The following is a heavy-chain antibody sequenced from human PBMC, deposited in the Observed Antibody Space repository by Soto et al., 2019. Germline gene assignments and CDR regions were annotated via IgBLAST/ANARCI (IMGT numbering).Heavy chain of an antibody. Sequence: PGGSLRLSCAASGFTFSSYAMHWVRQAPGKGLEWVAVISYDGSNKYYADSVKGRFTISRDNSKNTLYLQMNSLRAEDTAVYYCARDGRSSKDWFDPWGQGTLVTVSS. CDR2: ISYDGSNK. J-gene: IGHJ5*02. V-gene: IGHV3-30-3*01. CDR3: ARDGRSSKDWFDP. CDR1: GFTFSSYA. D-gene: IGHD6-13*01.